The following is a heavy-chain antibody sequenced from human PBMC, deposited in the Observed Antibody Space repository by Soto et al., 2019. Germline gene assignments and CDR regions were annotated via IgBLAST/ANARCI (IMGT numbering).Heavy chain of an antibody. Sequence: QVQLVESGGGVVQPGRSLGLSCAASGFTFSSYGMHWVRQAPGKGLEWVAVISYDGSNKYYADSVKGRFTISRDNSKNTLYLQMNSLRAEDTAVYYCAKDASDGADRGDYYYGMDVWGQGTTVTVSS. D-gene: IGHD3-22*01. CDR2: ISYDGSNK. J-gene: IGHJ6*02. V-gene: IGHV3-30*18. CDR3: AKDASDGADRGDYYYGMDV. CDR1: GFTFSSYG.